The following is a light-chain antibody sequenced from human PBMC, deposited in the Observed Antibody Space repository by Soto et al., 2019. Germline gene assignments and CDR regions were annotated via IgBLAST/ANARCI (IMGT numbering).Light chain of an antibody. CDR2: GAS. Sequence: EFVLTQSPGTLSLSPGERATLSCRASQTVRNNYLAWYQQKPGQAPRLLIYGASTRATGIPARFSGSGSGTEFTLTISSLQSEDFAVYYCQQYNNWPLSITFGQGTRLETK. V-gene: IGKV3-15*01. J-gene: IGKJ5*01. CDR1: QTVRNN. CDR3: QQYNNWPLSIT.